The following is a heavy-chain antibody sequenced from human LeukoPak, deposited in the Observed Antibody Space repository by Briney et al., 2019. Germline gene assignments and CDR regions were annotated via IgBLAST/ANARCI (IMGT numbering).Heavy chain of an antibody. CDR2: IYSGGST. CDR1: GFTVSSNY. CDR3: ARTSAGGPQARYYYDTGYFDY. J-gene: IGHJ4*02. Sequence: GGSLRLSCAASGFTVSSNYMSWVRQAPGKGLEWVSVIYSGGSTYYADSVKGRFTISRDNFKNTLYLQMNSLRAEDTAVYYCARTSAGGPQARYYYDTGYFDYWGQGTLVTVSS. D-gene: IGHD3-22*01. V-gene: IGHV3-53*01.